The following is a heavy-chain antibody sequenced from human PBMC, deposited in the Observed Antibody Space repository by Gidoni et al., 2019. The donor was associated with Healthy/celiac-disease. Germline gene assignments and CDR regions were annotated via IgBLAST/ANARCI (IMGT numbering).Heavy chain of an antibody. Sequence: QLQLQESGPGLVQPSETLSLTCTVSGGSISSSSYYWGWIRQPPGKGLEWIGSIYYSGSTYYNPSLKSRVTISVDTSKNQFSLKLSSVTAADTAVYYCARIIAVAGKYFDYWGQGTLVTVSS. CDR2: IYYSGST. J-gene: IGHJ4*02. CDR1: GGSISSSSYY. CDR3: ARIIAVAGKYFDY. D-gene: IGHD6-19*01. V-gene: IGHV4-39*01.